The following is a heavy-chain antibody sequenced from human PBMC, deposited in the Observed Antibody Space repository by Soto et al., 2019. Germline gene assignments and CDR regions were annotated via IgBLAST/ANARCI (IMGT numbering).Heavy chain of an antibody. D-gene: IGHD3-16*01. J-gene: IGHJ4*02. CDR2: IYHTGIT. CDR3: ARFGSPSLLLRELAPYYFDY. Sequence: QVQLQESGPGLVRPSGTLSLTCAVSGGSISSDNWWGWVRQPPGKGLEWIGEIYHTGITNYNPSLRSRVIMSVDKSKNHFSLRLTSVTAADTAVFYCARFGSPSLLLRELAPYYFDYWGQGILVTVSS. V-gene: IGHV4-4*02. CDR1: GGSISSDNW.